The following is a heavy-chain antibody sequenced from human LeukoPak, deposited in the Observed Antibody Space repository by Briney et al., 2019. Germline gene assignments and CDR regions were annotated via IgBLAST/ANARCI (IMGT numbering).Heavy chain of an antibody. CDR3: ARVVPVSGSRVQGAFDI. CDR2: IYYSGST. Sequence: SETLSLTCSASGGSISSSNYYWGWIRQPPGKGLEWIGSIYYSGSTYYNPSLKSRVTISVDTSKNQFSLKVASVTAADTAVYYCARVVPVSGSRVQGAFDIWGQGTKVTVSS. CDR1: GGSISSSNYY. V-gene: IGHV4-39*07. D-gene: IGHD1-26*01. J-gene: IGHJ3*02.